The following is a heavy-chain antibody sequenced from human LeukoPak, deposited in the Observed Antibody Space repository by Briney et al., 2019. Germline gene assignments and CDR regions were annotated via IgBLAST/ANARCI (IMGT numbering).Heavy chain of an antibody. CDR2: IYASGAA. D-gene: IGHD3-10*01. Sequence: PLETLSLTCTVSGDSISGNFYFWSWIRQTAGKGLEWIGRIYASGAASYNPSLKSRVTISVDTSKNQYFLKLKSVTAADTAVYYCARESVYYYGPFDPWGQGTRVIVSS. CDR1: GDSISGNFYF. J-gene: IGHJ5*02. V-gene: IGHV4-61*02. CDR3: ARESVYYYGPFDP.